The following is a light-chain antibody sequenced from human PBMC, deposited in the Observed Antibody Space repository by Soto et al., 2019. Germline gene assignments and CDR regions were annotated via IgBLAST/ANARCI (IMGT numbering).Light chain of an antibody. Sequence: QSALTQPASVSGSPGQSITMSCTGTNSDVGSYFLVSWYQQHPGKAPKLMIYEVSNRPSGVSNRFSGSKSDNTASLTISGLQAEDEADYYCSSYTSTSTLYVFGTGTKLTVL. CDR2: EVS. CDR1: NSDVGSYFL. CDR3: SSYTSTSTLYV. V-gene: IGLV2-14*02. J-gene: IGLJ1*01.